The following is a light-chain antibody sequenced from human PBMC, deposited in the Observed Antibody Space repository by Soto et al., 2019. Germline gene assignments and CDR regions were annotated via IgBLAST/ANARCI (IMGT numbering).Light chain of an antibody. Sequence: QSALTQPPSVSGSPGQSITISCTGTSSDIGAYKYVSWYQHHPGKAPQLIIFDVINRPSGVPDRFSGSKSGNTASLTIFGLQAEDEADYYCFSYTSSTMYVFGTGTKLTVL. J-gene: IGLJ1*01. CDR3: FSYTSSTMYV. CDR1: SSDIGAYKY. CDR2: DVI. V-gene: IGLV2-14*03.